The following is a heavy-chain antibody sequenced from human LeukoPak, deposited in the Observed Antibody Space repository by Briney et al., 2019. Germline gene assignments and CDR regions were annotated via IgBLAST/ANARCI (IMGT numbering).Heavy chain of an antibody. D-gene: IGHD5-18*01. CDR1: GSTFSDHY. V-gene: IGHV3-72*01. Sequence: GGSLRLSCVDSGSTFSDHYMDWVRQALGKGLEWVGRIGNKVNNYITDYAASVKGRFTVSRDDSQSSLYLHMNSLKTEDTAMYYCARAAYSHGLDYWGQGTLVTVSS. J-gene: IGHJ4*02. CDR2: IGNKVNNYIT. CDR3: ARAAYSHGLDY.